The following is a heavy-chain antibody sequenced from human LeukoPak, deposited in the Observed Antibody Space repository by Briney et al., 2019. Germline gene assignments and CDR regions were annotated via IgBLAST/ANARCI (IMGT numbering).Heavy chain of an antibody. CDR1: GYSFSSYW. V-gene: IGHV5-51*01. D-gene: IGHD5-24*01. J-gene: IGHJ4*02. CDR2: INPGNSDI. Sequence: KVGESLKISCKGSGYSFSSYWIAWVRQMPGKGLEYMGIINPGNSDIRYSPSFQGQVTISADKSISTAYLEWSSLKVSDTAMYYCARHLDGYNPFDYWGQGTPVTVSS. CDR3: ARHLDGYNPFDY.